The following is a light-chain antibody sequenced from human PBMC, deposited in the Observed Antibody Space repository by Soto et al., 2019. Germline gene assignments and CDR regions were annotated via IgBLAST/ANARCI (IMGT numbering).Light chain of an antibody. J-gene: IGKJ1*01. Sequence: EIVMTQSPATLSVSPGERATLSCRASQSVSSNLAWYQQKPGQAPRLLIYGASTRATSIPAGFSGSGSGTEFTLTISSLQAEDFAVYYCQQYNNSPRTFCQGTKVEIK. CDR1: QSVSSN. CDR2: GAS. CDR3: QQYNNSPRT. V-gene: IGKV3-15*01.